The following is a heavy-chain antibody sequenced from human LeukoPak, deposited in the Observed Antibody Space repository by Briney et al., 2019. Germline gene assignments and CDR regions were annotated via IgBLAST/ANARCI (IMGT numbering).Heavy chain of an antibody. CDR3: AREGIAVVPAAIGGEGYYYGMDV. CDR2: IWYDGSNK. D-gene: IGHD2-2*02. J-gene: IGHJ6*02. CDR1: GFTFSSYG. Sequence: GRSLRLSCAASGFTFSSYGMHWVRQAPGKGLEWVAVIWYDGSNKYYADSVKGRFTISRDNSKNTLYLQMNSLRAEDTAVYYCAREGIAVVPAAIGGEGYYYGMDVWGQGTTVTVSS. V-gene: IGHV3-33*01.